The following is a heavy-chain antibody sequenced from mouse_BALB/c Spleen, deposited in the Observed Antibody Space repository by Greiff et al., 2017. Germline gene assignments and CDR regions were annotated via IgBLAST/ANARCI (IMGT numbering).Heavy chain of an antibody. CDR3: ARGGLLRSPWFAY. CDR2: INPSTGYT. CDR1: GYTFTSYW. D-gene: IGHD1-1*01. Sequence: VQLQQSGAELAKPGASVKMSCKASGYTFTSYWMHWVKQRPGQGLEWIGYINPSTGYTEYNQKFKDKATLTADKSSSTAYMQLSSLTSEDSAVYYCARGGLLRSPWFAYWGQGTLVTVSA. V-gene: IGHV1-7*01. J-gene: IGHJ3*01.